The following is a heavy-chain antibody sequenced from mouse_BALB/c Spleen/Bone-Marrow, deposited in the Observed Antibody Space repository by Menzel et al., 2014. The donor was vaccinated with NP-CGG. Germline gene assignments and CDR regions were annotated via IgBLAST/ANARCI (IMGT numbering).Heavy chain of an antibody. CDR1: GFTFSSYT. CDR3: ARHVGNPYAMDY. V-gene: IGHV5-12-2*01. CDR2: ISNGGGST. J-gene: IGHJ4*01. D-gene: IGHD3-1*01. Sequence: DVMLVESGGGLVQPGGSLKLSCAASGFTFSSYTMSWVRQTPEKRLEWVAYISNGGGSTYYPDTVKGRFTISRDNAKNTLYLQMGSLKSEDTAMYYCARHVGNPYAMDYWGQGTSVTVSS.